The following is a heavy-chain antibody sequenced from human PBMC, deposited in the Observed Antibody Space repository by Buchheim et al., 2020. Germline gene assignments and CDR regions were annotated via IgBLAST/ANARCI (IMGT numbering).Heavy chain of an antibody. V-gene: IGHV3-13*01. CDR1: GFNFSSHE. Sequence: EVQLVESGGGVVQPGGSLRLSCAASGFNFSSHEMHWVRQRLGRGLQWVSGIGTGGETYFLDSVKGRFTISREDAKNSLYLQINTLRVEDTAVYYCAREGLVSSEFDYWGQGT. J-gene: IGHJ4*02. D-gene: IGHD5/OR15-5a*01. CDR2: IGTGGET. CDR3: AREGLVSSEFDY.